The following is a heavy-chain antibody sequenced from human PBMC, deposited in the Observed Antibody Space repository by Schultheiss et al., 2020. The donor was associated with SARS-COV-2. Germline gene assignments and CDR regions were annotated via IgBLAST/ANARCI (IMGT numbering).Heavy chain of an antibody. CDR2: ISAYNGNT. CDR1: GYTFTGYG. Sequence: ASVKVSCKASGYTFTGYGISWVRQAPGQGLEWMGWISAYNGNTNYAQKLQGRVTMTTDTSTSTAYMELRSLRSDDTAVYYCARGQQFDSSGYFLNWGQGTLVTVSS. D-gene: IGHD3-22*01. J-gene: IGHJ4*02. V-gene: IGHV1-18*04. CDR3: ARGQQFDSSGYFLN.